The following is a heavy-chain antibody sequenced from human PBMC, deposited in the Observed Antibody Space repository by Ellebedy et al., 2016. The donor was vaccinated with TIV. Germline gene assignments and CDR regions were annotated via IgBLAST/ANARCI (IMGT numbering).Heavy chain of an antibody. V-gene: IGHV3-23*01. CDR3: ANVYSSTWADS. CDR1: GFTFSNYA. Sequence: GESLKISCAASGFTFSNYAMSWVRQAPGKGLEWVSAFSRSGGSTYYAGSVKGRFTISRDNYKDTLYLQMNSLRAEDTAVYYCANVYSSTWADSWGQGTLVTVSS. J-gene: IGHJ4*02. CDR2: FSRSGGST. D-gene: IGHD6-13*01.